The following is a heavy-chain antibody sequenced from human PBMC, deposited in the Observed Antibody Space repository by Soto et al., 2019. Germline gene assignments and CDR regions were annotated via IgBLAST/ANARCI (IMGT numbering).Heavy chain of an antibody. CDR2: INPNSGGT. CDR1: GYTFSGFY. V-gene: IGHV1-2*02. D-gene: IGHD6-19*01. Sequence: QVLLLQSGAEVKKPGASVKVSCKASGYTFSGFYMHWVRQAPGQGLEWMGWINPNSGGTKSAEKFQGRVTMTRDTSISTDYMELSRLTSDDTAVYYCASAAVTGTAGLDFWGQGTQVTVSS. J-gene: IGHJ4*02. CDR3: ASAAVTGTAGLDF.